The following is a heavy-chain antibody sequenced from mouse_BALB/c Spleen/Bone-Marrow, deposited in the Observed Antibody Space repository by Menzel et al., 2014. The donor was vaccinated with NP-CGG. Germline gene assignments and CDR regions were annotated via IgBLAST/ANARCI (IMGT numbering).Heavy chain of an antibody. CDR1: GFTFSSYA. D-gene: IGHD1-1*01. Sequence: EVQLVESGGGLVKPGGSLKLSCAASGFTFSSYAMSWVRQTPEKRLEWVATITSGGSYTYYPDSMKGRFTISRDNAKNTLYLQMSSLRSEDTAMYYCARPILHYGSLDYWGQGTTLTVSS. CDR2: ITSGGSYT. J-gene: IGHJ2*01. CDR3: ARPILHYGSLDY. V-gene: IGHV5-9-3*01.